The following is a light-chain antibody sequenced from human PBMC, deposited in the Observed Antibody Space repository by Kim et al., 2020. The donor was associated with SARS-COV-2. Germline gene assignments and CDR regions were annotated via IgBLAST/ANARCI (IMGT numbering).Light chain of an antibody. V-gene: IGKV3-20*01. CDR2: GAS. CDR3: QHYDASLGWT. CDR1: QSVSRSY. J-gene: IGKJ1*01. Sequence: EIVLTQSPGTLSLSPGERATLSCRASQSVSRSYLAWYQKKPGQPPRLLIFGASNRATGIPDRFSGSGSRTDFTLTISRLETEDFAVYYCQHYDASLGWTFGQGTKVDIK.